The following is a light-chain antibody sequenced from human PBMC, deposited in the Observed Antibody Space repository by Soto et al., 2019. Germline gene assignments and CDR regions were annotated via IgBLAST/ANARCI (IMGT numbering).Light chain of an antibody. CDR2: DVS. CDR3: QQRSNWPRT. Sequence: EIVLTQSPGTLSLSPGARATLSCRASQNISSYLIWYQQKPGQAPRLLMYDVSNRATGIPARFSGSGSGTDFTLTISSLEPEDLAVYYCQQRSNWPRTFGQGTKVDIK. CDR1: QNISSY. V-gene: IGKV3-11*01. J-gene: IGKJ1*01.